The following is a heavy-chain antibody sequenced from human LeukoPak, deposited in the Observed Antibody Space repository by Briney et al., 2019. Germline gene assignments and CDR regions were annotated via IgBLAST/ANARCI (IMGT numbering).Heavy chain of an antibody. CDR3: AKVAKYYYGPETYYFFEQ. CDR1: GFTFSSYA. J-gene: IGHJ4*02. V-gene: IGHV3-7*01. CDR2: INQDGTEK. Sequence: GGSLRLSCAASGFTFSSYAMSWVRQAPGKGLEWVANINQDGTEKYYVDSVKGRFTVSRDYAKNSLYLQMNSLRVEDTAVYYCAKVAKYYYGPETYYFFEQWGQGTPVTASS. D-gene: IGHD3-10*01.